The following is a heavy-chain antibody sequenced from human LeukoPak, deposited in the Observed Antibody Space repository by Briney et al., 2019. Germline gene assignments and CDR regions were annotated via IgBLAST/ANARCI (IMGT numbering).Heavy chain of an antibody. CDR1: GFTFSSYA. CDR3: ARRDIVVIVSASDY. CDR2: VSGSGDST. J-gene: IGHJ4*02. Sequence: GGSLRLSCAASGFTFSSYAMSWVRQAPGKGLEWVSGVSGSGDSTYYADSVKGRFTVSRDNSKNTVYLQMNSLRVDDTAVYYCARRDIVVIVSASDYWGQGTLVTVSS. V-gene: IGHV3-23*01. D-gene: IGHD2-15*01.